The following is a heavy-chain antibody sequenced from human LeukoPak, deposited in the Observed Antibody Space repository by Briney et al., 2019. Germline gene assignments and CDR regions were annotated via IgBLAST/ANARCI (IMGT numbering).Heavy chain of an antibody. CDR1: GFTFSTYG. CDR3: ARDSGRDAYNSDYFDF. Sequence: GGSLRLSCAASGFTFSTYGMHWVRQAPGKGLELVAVIWYDGSNEFYSDSVKGRYTISRHNSRNTLYLQMHTLRAEDTAVYYCARDSGRDAYNSDYFDFWGQGTLVTVSS. CDR2: IWYDGSNE. D-gene: IGHD5-24*01. J-gene: IGHJ4*02. V-gene: IGHV3-33*08.